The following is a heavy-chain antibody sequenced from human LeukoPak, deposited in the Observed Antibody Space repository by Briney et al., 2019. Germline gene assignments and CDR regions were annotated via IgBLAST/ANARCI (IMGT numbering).Heavy chain of an antibody. Sequence: ASVKVSCKASGYTFTGYYIHWVRQAPGQGLEWMGWINPNSGNTGYAQKFQGRVTMTRNTSISTAYMELSSLRSEDTAVYYCARRAGAYSHPYDYWGQGTLVTVSS. V-gene: IGHV1-8*02. CDR3: ARRAGAYSHPYDY. CDR2: INPNSGNT. D-gene: IGHD4/OR15-4a*01. CDR1: GYTFTGYY. J-gene: IGHJ4*02.